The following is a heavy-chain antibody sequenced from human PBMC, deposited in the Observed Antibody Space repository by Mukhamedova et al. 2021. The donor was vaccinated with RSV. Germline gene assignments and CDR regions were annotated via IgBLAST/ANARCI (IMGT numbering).Heavy chain of an antibody. V-gene: IGHV3-30-3*01. Sequence: KGLEWVAVISYDGNNEYYADSVKGRFTISRDNSKNTLYLQMNSLRAEDTAMYYCARDRRPYSSSWYTSDY. D-gene: IGHD6-13*01. CDR3: ARDRRPYSSSWYTSDY. CDR2: ISYDGNNE. J-gene: IGHJ4*01.